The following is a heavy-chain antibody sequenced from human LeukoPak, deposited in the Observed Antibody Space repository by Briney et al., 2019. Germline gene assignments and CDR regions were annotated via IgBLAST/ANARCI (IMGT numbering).Heavy chain of an antibody. Sequence: GESLMISCKGAGYSFTSYWIGWVRHLAGKGLEWMGIIYPGDSDTRYSPSFQGQVTISADKTISTAYLQWSSLKASDTAMYYCASAIRYYDSSGYPPHYYYYYGMDVWGQGTTVTVSS. CDR2: IYPGDSDT. CDR3: ASAIRYYDSSGYPPHYYYYYGMDV. CDR1: GYSFTSYW. V-gene: IGHV5-51*01. J-gene: IGHJ6*02. D-gene: IGHD3-22*01.